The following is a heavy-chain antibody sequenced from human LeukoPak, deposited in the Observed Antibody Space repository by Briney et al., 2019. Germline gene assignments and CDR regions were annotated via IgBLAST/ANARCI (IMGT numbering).Heavy chain of an antibody. CDR1: GGSISSFY. D-gene: IGHD3-10*01. V-gene: IGHV4-4*07. Sequence: SETLSLTCSVSGGSISSFYCNWMRQPAGPGLEWIGRIYTSGTSTYNPSLKSRVTMSVDTSKNQCSLKLSSVTAADTAVYYCARDSGTTGEVKFDPWGQGTLVTVSS. CDR3: ARDSGTTGEVKFDP. J-gene: IGHJ5*02. CDR2: IYTSGTS.